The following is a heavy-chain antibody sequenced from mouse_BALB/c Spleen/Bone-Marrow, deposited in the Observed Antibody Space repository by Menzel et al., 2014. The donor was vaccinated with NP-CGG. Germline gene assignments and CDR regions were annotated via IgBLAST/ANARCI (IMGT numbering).Heavy chain of an antibody. V-gene: IGHV14-3*02. Sequence: EVKLMESGAELVKPGASVKLSCTASGFNIKDTYMHWVKQRPELGLEWIGRIDPANGNTKYDPKFQGKATITADTSSNTAYLQLGSLTSEDTAVYYCARYYYGYYFDYWGQGTTLTVSS. D-gene: IGHD1-2*01. CDR2: IDPANGNT. CDR3: ARYYYGYYFDY. J-gene: IGHJ2*01. CDR1: GFNIKDTY.